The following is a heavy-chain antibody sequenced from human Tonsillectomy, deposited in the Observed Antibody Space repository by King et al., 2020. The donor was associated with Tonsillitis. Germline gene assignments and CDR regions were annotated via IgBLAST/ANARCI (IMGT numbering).Heavy chain of an antibody. J-gene: IGHJ6*02. V-gene: IGHV1-24*01. CDR1: GYTLTELS. CDR2: FDPEDGET. D-gene: IGHD6-13*01. Sequence: VQLVQSGAEVKKPGASVKVSCKVSGYTLTELSMHWVRQAPGKGLEWMGGFDPEDGETIYAQKFQGRVTMTEDTSTDTAYMELSSLRSEDTAVYYCATEPVLGIAAAGTGDLSYYYGMDVWGHGTTVTVSS. CDR3: ATEPVLGIAAAGTGDLSYYYGMDV.